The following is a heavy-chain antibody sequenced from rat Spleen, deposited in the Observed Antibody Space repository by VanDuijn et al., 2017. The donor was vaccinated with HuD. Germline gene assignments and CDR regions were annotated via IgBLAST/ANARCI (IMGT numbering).Heavy chain of an antibody. CDR1: GFTFSDYG. CDR3: ARAGYLRDWYFDF. Sequence: EVQLVESGGGLVQPGRSLKLSCAASGFTFSDYGMAWVRQAPTKGLEWVATISYGDSSGHSSTYYRDSVKGRFTISRDDATGTLYLQMDSLRSEDTATYYCARAGYLRDWYFDFWGPGTMVTVSS. J-gene: IGHJ1*01. D-gene: IGHD2-2*01. V-gene: IGHV5-29*01. CDR2: ISYGDSSGHSST.